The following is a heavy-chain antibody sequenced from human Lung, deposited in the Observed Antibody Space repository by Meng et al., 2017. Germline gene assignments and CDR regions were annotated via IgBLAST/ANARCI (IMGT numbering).Heavy chain of an antibody. CDR3: ARGQKGYFDL. Sequence: QVRLQESGPGRVKPSHTLSLTCRFSGGSISSSNYYWSWIRQPPGKGLEWSGHIYNSGSTYYNPSLKSRITISVDTSKNQFSLKLSSVTAADTAVYYCARGQKGYFDLWGRGTLVTVSS. CDR2: IYNSGST. CDR1: GGSISSSNYY. J-gene: IGHJ2*01. V-gene: IGHV4-30-4*01.